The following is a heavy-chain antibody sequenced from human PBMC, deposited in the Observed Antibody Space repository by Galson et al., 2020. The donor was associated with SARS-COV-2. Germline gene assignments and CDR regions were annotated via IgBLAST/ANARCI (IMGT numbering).Heavy chain of an antibody. CDR1: GGSISSSSYY. CDR2: IYYSGNT. D-gene: IGHD3-22*01. Sequence: SETLSLTCTVSGGSISSSSYYWGWIRQPPGKGLEWIGSIYYSGNTYYNPSLKSRVTISVDTSKNQFSLKLSSVTAADTAVYYCARFYYDSSGYDYYFDYWGQGTLVTVSS. V-gene: IGHV4-39*01. CDR3: ARFYYDSSGYDYYFDY. J-gene: IGHJ4*02.